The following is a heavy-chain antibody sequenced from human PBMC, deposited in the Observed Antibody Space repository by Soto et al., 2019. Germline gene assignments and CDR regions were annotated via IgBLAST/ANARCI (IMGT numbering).Heavy chain of an antibody. Sequence: SETLSLTCTVADGSISSYYWSCIRQPAGKGLEWIGRIYTSGSTNYNPSLKSRVTMSVDTSKNQFSLKLSSVTAADTAVYYCARGSIVGATLDPWGQGTLVTVSS. V-gene: IGHV4-4*07. J-gene: IGHJ5*02. D-gene: IGHD1-26*01. CDR2: IYTSGST. CDR3: ARGSIVGATLDP. CDR1: DGSISSYY.